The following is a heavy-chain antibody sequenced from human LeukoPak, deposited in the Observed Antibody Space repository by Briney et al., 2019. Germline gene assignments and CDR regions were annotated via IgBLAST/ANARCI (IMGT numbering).Heavy chain of an antibody. V-gene: IGHV1-2*02. D-gene: IGHD4-17*01. CDR2: INPNSGGT. Sequence: ASVKVSCKASGYTFTGYYMHWVRQAPGQGLEWMGWINPNSGGTNYAQKFQGRVTMTRDTSISTAYMELSGLRSDDTAVYYCARVRRTVLTPLDYWGQGTLVTVSS. CDR1: GYTFTGYY. CDR3: ARVRRTVLTPLDY. J-gene: IGHJ4*02.